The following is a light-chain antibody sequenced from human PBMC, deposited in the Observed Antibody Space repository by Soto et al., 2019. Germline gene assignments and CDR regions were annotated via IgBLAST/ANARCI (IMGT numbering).Light chain of an antibody. Sequence: QSVLTQPASVSGSPGQSIAISCTGTSSDVGAYNYVSWYQQHPGKAPKLMIYDVSNRPSGVSDRFSGSKSGNTASLTISELQAEDEADYYCSSYTTSDTYVFGSGTKSPS. CDR1: SSDVGAYNY. CDR3: SSYTTSDTYV. CDR2: DVS. J-gene: IGLJ1*01. V-gene: IGLV2-14*01.